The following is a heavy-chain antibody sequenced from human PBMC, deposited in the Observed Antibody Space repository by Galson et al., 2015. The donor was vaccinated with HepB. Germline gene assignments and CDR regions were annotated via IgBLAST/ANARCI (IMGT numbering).Heavy chain of an antibody. CDR2: FDPEDGET. Sequence: SVKVSCKVSGYTLTELSMHWVRQAPGEGLEWMRGFDPEDGETIYAQKFQGRVTMTEDTSTDTAYMELSSLRSEDTAVYYCATGGVVRGVMDGMDVWGQGTTVTASS. J-gene: IGHJ6*02. CDR1: GYTLTELS. CDR3: ATGGVVRGVMDGMDV. D-gene: IGHD3-10*01. V-gene: IGHV1-24*01.